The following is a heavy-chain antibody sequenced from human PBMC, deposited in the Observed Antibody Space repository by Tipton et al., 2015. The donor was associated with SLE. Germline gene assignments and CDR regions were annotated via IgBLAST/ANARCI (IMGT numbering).Heavy chain of an antibody. V-gene: IGHV3-23*04. J-gene: IGHJ4*02. CDR2: VSGGGDST. CDR3: APRQVDFDH. CDR1: GFMFTNYA. Sequence: VQLVQSGGGLVQPGGSLRLSCAASGFMFTNYAMNWVRQAPGKGLEWVAFVSGGGDSTKYADSVRGRFTVSRDNSKNTLYLQMNSLRAEDTAVYYCAPRQVDFDHWGQGTLVTVSS. D-gene: IGHD2-15*01.